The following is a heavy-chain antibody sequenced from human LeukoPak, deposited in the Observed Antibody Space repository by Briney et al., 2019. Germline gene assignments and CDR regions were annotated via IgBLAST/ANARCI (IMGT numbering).Heavy chain of an antibody. Sequence: SETLSLTCTVSGGSISSYYWSWIRQPPGKGLEWIGYIYYSGSTNYNPSLKSRVTILVDTSKNQFSLKLSSVTAADTAVYYCARDSYGDGYNQLGGAFDYWGQGTLVTVSS. V-gene: IGHV4-59*01. J-gene: IGHJ4*02. CDR2: IYYSGST. D-gene: IGHD5-24*01. CDR1: GGSISSYY. CDR3: ARDSYGDGYNQLGGAFDY.